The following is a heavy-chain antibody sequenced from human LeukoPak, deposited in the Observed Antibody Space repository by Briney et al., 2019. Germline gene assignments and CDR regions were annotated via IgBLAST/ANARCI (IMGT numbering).Heavy chain of an antibody. CDR3: AKGVQWWQRYYFDY. CDR1: GFPFSSYA. V-gene: IGHV3-23*01. D-gene: IGHD2-15*01. J-gene: IGHJ4*02. CDR2: ISGSGGST. Sequence: PGGSLRLSCAASGFPFSSYAMSWVRQAPGKGLEWVSAISGSGGSTYYADSVKGRFTISRDNSKNTLYLQMNSLRAEDTAVYYCAKGVQWWQRYYFDYWGQGTLVTVSS.